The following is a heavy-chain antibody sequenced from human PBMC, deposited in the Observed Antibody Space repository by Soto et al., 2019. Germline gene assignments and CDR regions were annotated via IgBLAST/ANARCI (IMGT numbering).Heavy chain of an antibody. V-gene: IGHV3-64D*06. CDR1: GFTFGSYG. CDR3: VKGPAMYDSSSLDY. J-gene: IGHJ4*02. D-gene: IGHD3-22*01. CDR2: ISDNGGRT. Sequence: AGGSLRLSCSASGFTFGSYGMHWVRQAPGKGLEYVSAISDNGGRTYYANSVKGRFTISRDNSKNTLYLQMRSLRAEDTALYYCVKGPAMYDSSSLDYWGQGSAVTVSS.